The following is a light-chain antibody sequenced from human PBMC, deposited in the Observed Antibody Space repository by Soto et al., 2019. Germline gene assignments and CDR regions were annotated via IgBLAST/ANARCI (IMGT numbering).Light chain of an antibody. V-gene: IGLV2-8*01. CDR3: SSYAGSNNPLYV. J-gene: IGLJ1*01. CDR1: SSDVGGYNY. CDR2: EVS. Sequence: ALTQPPSASGSPGQSVTISCTGTSSDVGGYNYVSWYQQHPGKAPKLMIYEVSKRPSGVPDRFSGSKSGNTASLTVSGLQADDEADYYCSSYAGSNNPLYVFGTGTKVTVL.